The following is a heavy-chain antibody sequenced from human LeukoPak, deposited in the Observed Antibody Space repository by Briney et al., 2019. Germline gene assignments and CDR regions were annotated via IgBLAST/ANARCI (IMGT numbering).Heavy chain of an antibody. D-gene: IGHD6-19*01. CDR3: ARCSYSSGCYWYFDL. CDR1: GGSISRYH. J-gene: IGHJ2*01. Sequence: PSETLSLTCTVSGGSISRYHWSWIRQPAGKGLEWIGRIYTSGSTNYNPSLKSRVTMSVDTSKNQFSLKLSSVTAADTAVYYCARCSYSSGCYWYFDLWGRGTLVTVSS. V-gene: IGHV4-4*07. CDR2: IYTSGST.